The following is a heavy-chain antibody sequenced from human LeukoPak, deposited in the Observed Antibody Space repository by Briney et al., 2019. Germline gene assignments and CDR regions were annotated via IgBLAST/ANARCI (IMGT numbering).Heavy chain of an antibody. V-gene: IGHV4-34*01. CDR2: INHSGST. J-gene: IGHJ5*02. CDR1: GGSFSGHY. D-gene: IGHD6-13*01. Sequence: SETLSLTCAVYGGSFSGHYWSWIRQPPGKGLEWIGEINHSGSTNYNPSLKSRVTISVDTSKNQFSLKLSSVTAADTAVYYCAREGQQLPTFDPWGQGTLVTVSS. CDR3: AREGQQLPTFDP.